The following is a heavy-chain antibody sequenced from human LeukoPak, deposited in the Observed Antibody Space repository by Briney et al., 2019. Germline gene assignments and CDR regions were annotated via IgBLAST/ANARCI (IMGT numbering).Heavy chain of an antibody. CDR1: GGSFSDYY. CDR3: AGIYGDYSDFEY. Sequence: NASETLSLTCAVYGGSFSDYYWSWIRQPPGKGLKWIGEFTRIGRINYNPSLKSRRIISADTSKNQLSLKLTSVTAADTAIYYCAGIYGDYSDFEYWGQGTLVTVSS. J-gene: IGHJ4*02. CDR2: FTRIGRI. D-gene: IGHD4-17*01. V-gene: IGHV4-34*01.